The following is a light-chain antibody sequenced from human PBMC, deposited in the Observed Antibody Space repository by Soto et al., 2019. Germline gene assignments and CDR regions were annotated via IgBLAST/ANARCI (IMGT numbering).Light chain of an antibody. Sequence: EVVLTHSPGTLSLSPWERASLSFMSSQSVSSSYLAWYQQKPGQAPRLLIYGASSRATGIPDRFSGSGSGTDFTLTISRLEPEDFAVYYCQQYGSSPLTFGGGTKVDIK. V-gene: IGKV3-20*01. CDR3: QQYGSSPLT. CDR2: GAS. J-gene: IGKJ4*01. CDR1: QSVSSSY.